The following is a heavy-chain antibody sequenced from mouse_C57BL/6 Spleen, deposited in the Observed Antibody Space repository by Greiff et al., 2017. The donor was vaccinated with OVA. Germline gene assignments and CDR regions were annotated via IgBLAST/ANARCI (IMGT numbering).Heavy chain of an antibody. Sequence: VKLQQPGAELVRPGSSVKLSCKASGYTFTSYWMHWVKQRPIQGLEWIGNIDPSDSETHYNQKFKDKATLTVDKSSSTAYMQLSSLTSEDSAVYYCARTTTASRDAMDYWGQGTSVTVSS. V-gene: IGHV1-52*01. CDR1: GYTFTSYW. CDR3: ARTTTASRDAMDY. D-gene: IGHD1-2*01. CDR2: IDPSDSET. J-gene: IGHJ4*01.